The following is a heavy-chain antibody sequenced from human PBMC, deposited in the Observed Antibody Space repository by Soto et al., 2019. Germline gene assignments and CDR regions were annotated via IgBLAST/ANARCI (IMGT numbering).Heavy chain of an antibody. J-gene: IGHJ5*02. CDR2: ISGSGGST. D-gene: IGHD2-2*02. V-gene: IGHV3-23*01. Sequence: GGSLRLSCAASGFTFSSYAMSWVRQAPGKGLEWVSAISGSGGSTYYADSVKGRFTISRDNSKNTLYLQMNSLRAEDTAVYYCAKDRVPAAIIGGWFDPWGQGTLVTVPS. CDR1: GFTFSSYA. CDR3: AKDRVPAAIIGGWFDP.